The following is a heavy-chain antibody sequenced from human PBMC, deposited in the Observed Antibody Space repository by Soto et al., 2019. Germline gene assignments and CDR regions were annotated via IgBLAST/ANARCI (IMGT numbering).Heavy chain of an antibody. D-gene: IGHD3-22*01. V-gene: IGHV3-30*18. CDR2: ISYDGSNK. CDR1: GFTFSSYG. Sequence: GGSLRLSCAASGFTFSSYGMHWVRQAPGKGLEWVAVISYDGSNKYYADSVKGRFTISRDNSKNTLYLQMNSLRAEDTAVYYCAKEDYTYYYDSSGYFPLDYWGQGTLVTVSS. J-gene: IGHJ4*02. CDR3: AKEDYTYYYDSSGYFPLDY.